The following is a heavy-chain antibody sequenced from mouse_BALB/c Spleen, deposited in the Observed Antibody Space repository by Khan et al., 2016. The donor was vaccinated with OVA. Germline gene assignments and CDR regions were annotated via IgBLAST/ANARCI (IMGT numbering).Heavy chain of an antibody. D-gene: IGHD2-1*01. V-gene: IGHV5-17*02. CDR3: ARAGGNVHWSFDV. Sequence: EVKLVESGGGLVQPGGSRKLSCAASGFTFSNFGMHWVRQAPKKGLEWVAYISSGSSTIYYVDTVKGRFTISRDNTKNTLFLQMTSLRYEDPAIYYCARAGGNVHWSFDVWGPGTSVTVSS. J-gene: IGHJ1*01. CDR2: ISSGSSTI. CDR1: GFTFSNFG.